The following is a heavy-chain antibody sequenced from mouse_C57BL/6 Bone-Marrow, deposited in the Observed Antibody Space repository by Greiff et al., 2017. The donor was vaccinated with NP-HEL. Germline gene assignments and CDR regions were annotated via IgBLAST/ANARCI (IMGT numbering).Heavy chain of an antibody. CDR1: GYAFSSSW. Sequence: VKLQESGPELVKPGASVKIPCKASGYAFSSSWMNWVKQRPGKGLEWIGRIYPGDGDTNYNGKFKGKATLTADKSSSTAYMQLSSLTSEDSAVYFCAREGIYYGYAMDYWGQGTSVTVSS. D-gene: IGHD2-1*01. J-gene: IGHJ4*01. CDR2: IYPGDGDT. V-gene: IGHV1-82*01. CDR3: AREGIYYGYAMDY.